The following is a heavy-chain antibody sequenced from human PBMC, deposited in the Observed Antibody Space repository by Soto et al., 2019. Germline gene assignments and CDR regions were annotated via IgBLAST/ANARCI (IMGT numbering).Heavy chain of an antibody. Sequence: QVQLQESGPGLVKPSQTLSLTCTVSGGSISSGGYYWSWIRQHPGKGLEWSGYIYYSGSTYYNPSIKSRVTISVDTSKNQFSLKLSSVTAADTAVYYCARDIPTRHYGMDVWGQGTTVTVSS. CDR2: IYYSGST. CDR3: ARDIPTRHYGMDV. CDR1: GGSISSGGYY. V-gene: IGHV4-31*03. J-gene: IGHJ6*02.